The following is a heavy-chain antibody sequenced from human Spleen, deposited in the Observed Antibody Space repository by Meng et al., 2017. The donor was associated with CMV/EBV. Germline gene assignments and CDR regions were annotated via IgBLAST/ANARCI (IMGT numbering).Heavy chain of an antibody. J-gene: IGHJ6*02. Sequence: SETLSLTCTVSGGSVSSGTFYWNWIRQPPGKGLEWIGYIYHSGSTIYNPSLESRVTISVDTSKSQFSLKLRSVTAADAAIYYCARDYDFRSGHYYYAMDVWGQGTTVTVSS. CDR1: GGSVSSGTFY. V-gene: IGHV4-61*01. CDR3: ARDYDFRSGHYYYAMDV. D-gene: IGHD3-3*01. CDR2: IYHSGST.